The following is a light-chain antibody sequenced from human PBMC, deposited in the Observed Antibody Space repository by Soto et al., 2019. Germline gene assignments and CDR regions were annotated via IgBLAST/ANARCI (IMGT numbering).Light chain of an antibody. CDR3: SSYAGSINLCV. V-gene: IGLV2-8*01. CDR2: EVT. J-gene: IGLJ1*01. Sequence: QSVLTQPPSASGSPGQSVTISCTGTSSDVGGYDSVSWYQQHPGKAPKLLIYEVTERPSGVPDRFSGSKSGNTASLTVSGLQVDDEADYYCSSYAGSINLCVFGTGTKVTVL. CDR1: SSDVGGYDS.